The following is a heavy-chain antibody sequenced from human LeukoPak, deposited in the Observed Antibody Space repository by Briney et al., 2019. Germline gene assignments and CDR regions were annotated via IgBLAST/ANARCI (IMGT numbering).Heavy chain of an antibody. V-gene: IGHV3-23*01. J-gene: IGHJ4*02. CDR1: GFTFSSYA. Sequence: GGSLRLSCAASGFTFSSYAMSWVRQAPGKGLEWVSAISGSGGSTYYADSVKGRFTISRDNAKNSLYLQMNSLRAEDTAVYYCARSLRGSGSYYLDYWGQGTLVTVSS. D-gene: IGHD3-10*01. CDR3: ARSLRGSGSYYLDY. CDR2: ISGSGGST.